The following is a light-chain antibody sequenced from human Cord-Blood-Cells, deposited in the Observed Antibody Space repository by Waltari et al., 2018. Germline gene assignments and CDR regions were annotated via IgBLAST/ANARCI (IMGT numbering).Light chain of an antibody. CDR2: RDS. CDR3: QVWDSSSVV. Sequence: SYELTQPLSVSVALGQTARITCGGNNIGSKKVQWYQQKPGQAPLLVIYRDSNRPSGIPERFSGSNSGNTATLTISRAQAGDEADYYCQVWDSSSVVFGGGTKLTVL. CDR1: NIGSKK. J-gene: IGLJ2*01. V-gene: IGLV3-9*01.